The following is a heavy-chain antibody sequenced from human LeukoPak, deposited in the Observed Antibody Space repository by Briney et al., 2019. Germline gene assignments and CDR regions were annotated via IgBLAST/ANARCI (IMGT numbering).Heavy chain of an antibody. CDR3: ARDRVGSGWPRPYYFEI. CDR1: GYTFTGYY. D-gene: IGHD6-19*01. V-gene: IGHV1-2*02. J-gene: IGHJ4*02. CDR2: INPNTGAT. Sequence: GASVKVSCKPSGYTFTGYYLHWVRQAPGQGPELMGWINPNTGATMYSQKFQGRVTMTRDTSVSTGYMELRSLTSDDSAVYYCARDRVGSGWPRPYYFEIWGQGTLVTASS.